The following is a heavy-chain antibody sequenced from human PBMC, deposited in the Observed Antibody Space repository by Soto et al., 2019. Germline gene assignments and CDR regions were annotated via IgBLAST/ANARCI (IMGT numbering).Heavy chain of an antibody. V-gene: IGHV4-39*02. Sequence: PSETLSLTCDVSGGSTMISSYYCAWIRQPPGKGLEWIGSMYYSGSTYYNPSLKSRVTMSVDTSKNQFSLKMSSVTAADTALYYCARELQGGARKASDIWGQGTMVTVPS. J-gene: IGHJ3*02. D-gene: IGHD3-10*01. CDR2: MYYSGST. CDR1: GGSTMISSYY. CDR3: ARELQGGARKASDI.